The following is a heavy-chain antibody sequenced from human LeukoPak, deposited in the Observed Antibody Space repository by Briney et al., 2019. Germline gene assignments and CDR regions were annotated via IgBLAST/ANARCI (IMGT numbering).Heavy chain of an antibody. J-gene: IGHJ5*01. CDR2: IFYSGST. Sequence: PSETRSLTCTVSGGSVSSVNSHWGWIRQSPGKGLEWIGNIFYSGSTSWNPSLKSRVTMSVDSSKNQFSLKMSSVTAADTAVYFCASLTKRRYFDYLFDSWSDGTLVTVSS. V-gene: IGHV4-39*01. CDR3: ASLTKRRYFDYLFDS. D-gene: IGHD3-9*01. CDR1: GGSVSSVNSH.